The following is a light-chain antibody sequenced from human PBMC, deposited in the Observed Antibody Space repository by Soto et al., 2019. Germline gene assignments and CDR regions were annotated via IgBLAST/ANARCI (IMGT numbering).Light chain of an antibody. CDR3: QQDYNLLWT. J-gene: IGKJ1*01. CDR1: QSVSSSY. CDR2: GAS. Sequence: PGERVTRSCRASQSVSSSYLTWYQQKPGQAPRLLIYGASTRATSIPARFSGSGSGTDFTLTISSLQPEDFAVYYCQQDYNLLWTFGQGTKV. V-gene: IGKV3D-7*01.